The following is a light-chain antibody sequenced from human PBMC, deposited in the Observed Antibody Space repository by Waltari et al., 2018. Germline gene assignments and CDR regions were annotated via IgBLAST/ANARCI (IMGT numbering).Light chain of an antibody. Sequence: QSALTQPPSASGSPEQPVIISCTGTSSDLGGSTYDTWYRQHPGKGPKLLIYEVSKRPSGVPNRFSGSKSGNTASLTVSGLQAEDEADYYCSSYAGSNNLVFGTGTKVTVL. V-gene: IGLV2-8*01. CDR1: SSDLGGSTY. CDR3: SSYAGSNNLV. J-gene: IGLJ1*01. CDR2: EVS.